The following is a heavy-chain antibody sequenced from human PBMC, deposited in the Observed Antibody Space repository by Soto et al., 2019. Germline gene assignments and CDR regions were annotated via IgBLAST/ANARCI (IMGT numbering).Heavy chain of an antibody. CDR1: GGSFSGYY. CDR3: ARGAPRIAAAGIEGQFDY. D-gene: IGHD6-13*01. Sequence: SETLSLTCAVYGGSFSGYYWSWIRQPPGKGLEWIGEINHSGSTNYNPSLKSRVTISVDTSKNQFSLKLSSVTAADTAVYYCARGAPRIAAAGIEGQFDYWGQGTLVTVS. J-gene: IGHJ4*02. CDR2: INHSGST. V-gene: IGHV4-34*01.